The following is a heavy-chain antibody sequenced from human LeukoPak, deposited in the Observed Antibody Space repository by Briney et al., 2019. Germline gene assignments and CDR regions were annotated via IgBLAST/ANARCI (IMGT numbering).Heavy chain of an antibody. CDR1: GFTFDDYA. J-gene: IGHJ4*02. CDR2: ISWNSGSI. CDR3: AKDSQVVPAATFDC. Sequence: PGGSLRLSCAASGFTFDDYAMHWVRQAPGKGLEWVSGISWNSGSIGYADSVKGRFTISRDNAKNSLYLQMNSLRAEDTALYYCAKDSQVVPAATFDCWGQGTLVTVSS. D-gene: IGHD2-2*01. V-gene: IGHV3-9*01.